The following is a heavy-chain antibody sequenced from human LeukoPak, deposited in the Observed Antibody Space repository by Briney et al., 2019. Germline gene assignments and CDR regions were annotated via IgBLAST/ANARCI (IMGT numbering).Heavy chain of an antibody. CDR1: GFTFSSYG. CDR3: ARAGEDVVLGPAPVGGSPYNWFDP. V-gene: IGHV3-30*03. D-gene: IGHD2-2*01. Sequence: PGRSLRLSCAASGFTFSSYGMHWVRQAPGKGLEWVAVISYDGSNKYYADSVKGRFTISRDNSKNTLYLQMNSLRAEDTAVYYCARAGEDVVLGPAPVGGSPYNWFDPWGQGTLVTVSS. J-gene: IGHJ5*02. CDR2: ISYDGSNK.